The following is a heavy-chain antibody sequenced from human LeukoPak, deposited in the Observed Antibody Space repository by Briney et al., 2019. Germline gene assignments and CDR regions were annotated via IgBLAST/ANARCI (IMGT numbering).Heavy chain of an antibody. J-gene: IGHJ4*02. CDR2: ISTYNGNS. D-gene: IGHD1-26*01. CDR1: GYTFTRYS. V-gene: IGHV1-18*01. Sequence: GASVKVSCKASGYTFTRYSISWVRQAPGQGLEWMGWISTYNGNSNYAQKLQGRVTMTTDTSTSTAYMELRSLRSDDTAMYYCAKDRCGNGGSAFDYWGQGTLVTVSS. CDR3: AKDRCGNGGSAFDY.